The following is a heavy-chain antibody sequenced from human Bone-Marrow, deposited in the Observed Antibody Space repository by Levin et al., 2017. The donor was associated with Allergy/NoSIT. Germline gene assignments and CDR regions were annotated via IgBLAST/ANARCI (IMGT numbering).Heavy chain of an antibody. J-gene: IGHJ4*02. V-gene: IGHV3-48*03. Sequence: PGGSLRLSCAASGFTFSSYEMNWVRQAPGKGLEWVSYISSSGSTIYYADSVKGRFTISRDNAKNSLYLQMNSLRAEDTAVYYCARESNLLVVVPAAMPVLSGPIDYWGQGTLVTVSS. CDR2: ISSSGSTI. CDR1: GFTFSSYE. CDR3: ARESNLLVVVPAAMPVLSGPIDY. D-gene: IGHD2-2*01.